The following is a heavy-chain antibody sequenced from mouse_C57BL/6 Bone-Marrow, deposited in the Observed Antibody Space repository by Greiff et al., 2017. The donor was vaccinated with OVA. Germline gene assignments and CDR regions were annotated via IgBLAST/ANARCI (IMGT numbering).Heavy chain of an antibody. V-gene: IGHV2-2*01. CDR1: GFSFTSYG. CDR3: ARDTTVVADRYFDV. CDR2: IWSGGST. D-gene: IGHD1-1*01. Sequence: VQRVESGPGLVQPSQSLSITCTVSGFSFTSYGVHWVRQSPGKGLEWLGVIWSGGSTDYNAAFITSLRICTDNSKSQVFFKMNRLQADDTAIDYCARDTTVVADRYFDVWGTGTTVTVSS. J-gene: IGHJ1*03.